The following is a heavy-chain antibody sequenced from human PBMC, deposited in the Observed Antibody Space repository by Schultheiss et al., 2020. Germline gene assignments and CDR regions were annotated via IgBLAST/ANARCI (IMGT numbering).Heavy chain of an antibody. D-gene: IGHD2-21*01. CDR2: INPNSGGT. CDR1: GYTFTGYY. V-gene: IGHV1-2*02. Sequence: ASVQVSCKASGYTFTGYYMHWVRQAPGQGLEWMGWINPNSGGTNYAQKFQGRVTMTRDTSISTAYMELSRLRSDDTAVYYCARVLWWAAYHDYWGQGTLVTVAS. J-gene: IGHJ4*02. CDR3: ARVLWWAAYHDY.